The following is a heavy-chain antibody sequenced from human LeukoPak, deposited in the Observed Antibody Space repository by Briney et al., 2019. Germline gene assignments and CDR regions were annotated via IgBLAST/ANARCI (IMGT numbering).Heavy chain of an antibody. CDR1: GFTFSSYS. V-gene: IGHV3-48*01. Sequence: PGGSLRLSCAASGFTFSSYSMNWVRQAPGKGLEWVSYISSSSSTIYYADSVKGRFTISRDNAKNSLYLQMNSLRAEDTAVYYCARDRRVGRWLAYAFDIWGQGTMVTVSS. D-gene: IGHD6-19*01. J-gene: IGHJ3*02. CDR3: ARDRRVGRWLAYAFDI. CDR2: ISSSSSTI.